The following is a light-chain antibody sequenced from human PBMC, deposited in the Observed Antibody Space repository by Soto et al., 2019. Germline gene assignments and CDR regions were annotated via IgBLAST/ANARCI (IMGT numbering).Light chain of an antibody. Sequence: SYELTQPPSVSVAPGKTARITCGGNNIGSKSVHWYQQKPGQAPVLVIYYDSDRPSGIPERFSGSNSGNTATLTISRVEAGDEADYYCQVWDSSSDHRVVFGGGTKLIVL. V-gene: IGLV3-21*04. J-gene: IGLJ2*01. CDR3: QVWDSSSDHRVV. CDR1: NIGSKS. CDR2: YDS.